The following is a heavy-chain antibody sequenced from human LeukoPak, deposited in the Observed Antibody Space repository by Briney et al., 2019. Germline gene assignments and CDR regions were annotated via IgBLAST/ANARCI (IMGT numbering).Heavy chain of an antibody. J-gene: IGHJ5*02. CDR2: ISYDGTNK. Sequence: GGSLRLSCAASGFTFSSYGMHWVRQAPGKGLEWVAVISYDGTNKYYADSVKGRFTISRDNAKNTLYLQMNSLTPEDTAVYYFAKGTQLHIIMVRGLGLEGFDLWGQGTLVTVS. V-gene: IGHV3-30*18. D-gene: IGHD3-10*01. CDR1: GFTFSSYG. CDR3: AKGTQLHIIMVRGLGLEGFDL.